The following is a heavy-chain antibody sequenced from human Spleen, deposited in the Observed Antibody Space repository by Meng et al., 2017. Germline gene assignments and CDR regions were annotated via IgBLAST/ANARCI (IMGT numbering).Heavy chain of an antibody. V-gene: IGHV4-34*01. CDR2: IYYSGST. J-gene: IGHJ1*01. CDR1: GGSFSGYY. CDR3: ALAGYSSGWYVEYFQH. D-gene: IGHD6-19*01. Sequence: QVWLQQLGAGLLEPSEALSLTCAVYGGSFSGYYWSWIRQPPGKGLEWIGSIYYSGSTYYNPSLKSRVTISVDTSKNQFSLKLSSVTAADTAVYYCALAGYSSGWYVEYFQHWGQGTLVTVSS.